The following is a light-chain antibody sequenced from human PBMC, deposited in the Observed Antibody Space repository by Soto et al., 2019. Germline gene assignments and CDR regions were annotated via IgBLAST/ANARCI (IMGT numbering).Light chain of an antibody. Sequence: QSVLTQPPSASGTPGQRVSISCSGSASNVGSTYVFWYQQVPGTAPTLLIYKNNQRPSGVSDRLSGSKSGTSASLAISGLRVDDEADYYCASWDNDLNGPIFGGGTKVTVL. V-gene: IGLV1-47*01. CDR3: ASWDNDLNGPI. CDR2: KNN. J-gene: IGLJ2*01. CDR1: ASNVGSTY.